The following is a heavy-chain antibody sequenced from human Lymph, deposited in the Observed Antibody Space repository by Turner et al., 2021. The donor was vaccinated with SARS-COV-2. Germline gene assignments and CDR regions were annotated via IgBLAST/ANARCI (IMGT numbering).Heavy chain of an antibody. V-gene: IGHV4-59*01. D-gene: IGHD2-21*02. CDR3: ARQTVNNWVDP. J-gene: IGHJ5*02. CDR1: GGSMNNNY. CDR2: IYYRGST. Sequence: VQLQDSGPRLVNPLETLSPTCTVTGGSMNNNYWSWIRQPPGKRLEWIGFIYYRGSTNYNPSLKSRVTISVDTSENQFSLKLTSVTAADTAIYYCARQTVNNWVDPWGQGTLVTVSS.